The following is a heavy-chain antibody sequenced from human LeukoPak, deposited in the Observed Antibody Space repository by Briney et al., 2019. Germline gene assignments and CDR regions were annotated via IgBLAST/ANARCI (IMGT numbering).Heavy chain of an antibody. D-gene: IGHD3-22*01. CDR2: IRYDANDQ. CDR3: AKDSYRPSLYNYSHSTGSNYFDY. CDR1: GFTLNGYG. V-gene: IGHV3-30*02. J-gene: IGHJ4*02. Sequence: GGSLTHSCVASGFTLNGYGMLCLGQAPGKGMEGVAFIRYDANDQYYADSVKGQFTICKISAQNPLYVQINSRCAEDTAFFCCAKDSYRPSLYNYSHSTGSNYFDYWGQGTLVTVSS.